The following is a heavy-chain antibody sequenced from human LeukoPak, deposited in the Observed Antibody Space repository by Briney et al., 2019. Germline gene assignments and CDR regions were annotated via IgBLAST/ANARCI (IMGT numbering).Heavy chain of an antibody. J-gene: IGHJ4*02. V-gene: IGHV1-69*13. CDR3: ASRGVGPTDWAPGVGRDY. Sequence: SVKVSCKARGGTFSRYDISCVRQAPGQGLEGVGGIIPICGTTDYAQKFQERVTIIGDVSTNTAYMAVSSVRSQDTALYYCASRGVGPTDWAPGVGRDYWGQGALVTVSS. CDR2: IIPICGTT. D-gene: IGHD1-26*01. CDR1: GGTFSRYD.